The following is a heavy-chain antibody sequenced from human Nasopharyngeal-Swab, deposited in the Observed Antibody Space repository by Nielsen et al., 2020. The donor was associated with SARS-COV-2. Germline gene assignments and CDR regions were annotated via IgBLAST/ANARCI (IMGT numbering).Heavy chain of an antibody. CDR3: ARVEMAKITTAYYYYYGMDV. CDR2: ISSSSSYI. D-gene: IGHD5-24*01. J-gene: IGHJ6*02. Sequence: GESLKISCAASGFTFSSYSMNWVRQAPGKGLEWVSSISSSSSYIYYADSVKGRFTISRDNAKNSLYLQMNSLRAEDTAVYYCARVEMAKITTAYYYYYGMDVWGQGTTVTVSS. V-gene: IGHV3-21*01. CDR1: GFTFSSYS.